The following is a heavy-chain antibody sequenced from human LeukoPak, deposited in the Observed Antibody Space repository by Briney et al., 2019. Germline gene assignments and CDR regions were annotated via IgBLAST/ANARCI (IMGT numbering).Heavy chain of an antibody. CDR2: IYVTGT. J-gene: IGHJ6*03. D-gene: IGHD3-16*02. CDR1: GGSIGTYY. V-gene: IGHV4-59*08. Sequence: PSETLSLTCTVSGGSIGTYYWSWVRQSPGTGLEWIGYIYVTGTRYNPSLLSRVTISVDRSRSQFFLHVTSVTAADTAEYYCATHIGGGIEDMDVWGRGTKVTVSS. CDR3: ATHIGGGIEDMDV.